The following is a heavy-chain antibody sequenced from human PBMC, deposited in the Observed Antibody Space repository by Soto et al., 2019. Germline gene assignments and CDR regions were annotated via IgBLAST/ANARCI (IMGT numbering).Heavy chain of an antibody. Sequence: SPPLSLTFAISGDSVSSNSAAWNWIRHSPSRGLEWLGRTYYRSKWYNDYAVSVKSRITINPDTSKNQFSLQLNSVTPEDTAVYYCARGDGYNPTDPWGQGTLVTVSS. CDR3: ARGDGYNPTDP. CDR1: GDSVSSNSAA. J-gene: IGHJ5*02. D-gene: IGHD5-12*01. CDR2: TYYRSKWYN. V-gene: IGHV6-1*01.